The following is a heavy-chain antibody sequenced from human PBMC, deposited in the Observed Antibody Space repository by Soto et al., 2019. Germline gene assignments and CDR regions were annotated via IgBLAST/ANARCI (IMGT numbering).Heavy chain of an antibody. J-gene: IGHJ4*02. Sequence: QVQLVQSGAEVKKPGSSVKVSCKASGGTFSSYAISWVRQAPGQGLEWMGGIIPIFGTANYAQKFQGRVTITADKSTSTAYMELSSLRSEDTAVYYCARGSMHYYDSSWFKATGEFDYWGQGTLVTVSS. CDR3: ARGSMHYYDSSWFKATGEFDY. CDR2: IIPIFGTA. CDR1: GGTFSSYA. D-gene: IGHD3-22*01. V-gene: IGHV1-69*06.